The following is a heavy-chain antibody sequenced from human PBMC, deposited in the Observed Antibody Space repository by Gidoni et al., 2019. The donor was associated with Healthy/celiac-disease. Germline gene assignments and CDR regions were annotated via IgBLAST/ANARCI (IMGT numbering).Heavy chain of an antibody. CDR1: GFTFSNAW. J-gene: IGHJ5*02. Sequence: EVQLVESGGGLVKPGGSLRLSCAASGFTFSNAWLSWVRQAPGKGLEWVDRIKSKTDGGTTDYAAPVKGRFTISRDDSKNTLYLQMNSLKTEDTAVYYCTTGIVVVVAATERWFDPWGQGTLVTVSS. D-gene: IGHD2-15*01. CDR3: TTGIVVVVAATERWFDP. CDR2: IKSKTDGGTT. V-gene: IGHV3-15*01.